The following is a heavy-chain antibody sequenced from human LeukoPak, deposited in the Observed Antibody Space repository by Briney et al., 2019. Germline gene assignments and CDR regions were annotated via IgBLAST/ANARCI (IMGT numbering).Heavy chain of an antibody. D-gene: IGHD6-19*01. CDR3: ARYGNGEWLAHYAFDV. J-gene: IGHJ3*01. Sequence: GGSLRLSCVLSGFTVSSTYISWFRQTPGKGLEWVSVIFTTGTTYYADSVKGRFTLSRDNFENTVHLQMSSLTAEDTAVYYCARYGNGEWLAHYAFDVWGQGTMVTVSS. V-gene: IGHV3-53*01. CDR1: GFTVSSTY. CDR2: IFTTGTT.